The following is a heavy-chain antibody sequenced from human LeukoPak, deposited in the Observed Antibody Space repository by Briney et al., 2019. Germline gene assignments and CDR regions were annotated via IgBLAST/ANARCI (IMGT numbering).Heavy chain of an antibody. CDR1: GFTFSNYG. CDR3: AREMATTDAFDI. V-gene: IGHV3-33*01. D-gene: IGHD5-24*01. J-gene: IGHJ3*02. Sequence: GGSLRLSCAASGFTFSNYGMHWVRQAPGKGLEWVAVIWYDGSNKYYADFVKGRFTISRDNSKNTLYLQMNSLRAEDTAVYYCAREMATTDAFDIWGQGTMVTVSS. CDR2: IWYDGSNK.